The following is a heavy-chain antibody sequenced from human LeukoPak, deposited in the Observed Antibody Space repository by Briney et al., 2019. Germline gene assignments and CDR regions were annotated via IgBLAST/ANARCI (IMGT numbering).Heavy chain of an antibody. J-gene: IGHJ4*02. CDR2: IYYSGST. CDR1: GGSISSGGYY. Sequence: PSETLSLTCTVSGGSISSGGYYWSWIRQPPGKGLEWIGYIYYSGSTNYNPSLKSRVTISVDTSKNQFSLKLSSVTAADTAVYYCARRERSGSEFDYWGQGTLVTVSS. CDR3: ARRERSGSEFDY. V-gene: IGHV4-61*08. D-gene: IGHD3-22*01.